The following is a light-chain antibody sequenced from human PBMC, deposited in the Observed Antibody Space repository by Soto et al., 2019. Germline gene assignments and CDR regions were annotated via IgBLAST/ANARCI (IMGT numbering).Light chain of an antibody. J-gene: IGKJ1*01. Sequence: DIQMTQSPSTLSASVGDRVTITCRASQSISSWLAWYQQKPGKAPKLLIYKASSLESGVPSRFSGSGSGTEFNLTISSLQPDDFATYYCQQYNSYSKTFGPGTKVEIK. V-gene: IGKV1-5*03. CDR2: KAS. CDR1: QSISSW. CDR3: QQYNSYSKT.